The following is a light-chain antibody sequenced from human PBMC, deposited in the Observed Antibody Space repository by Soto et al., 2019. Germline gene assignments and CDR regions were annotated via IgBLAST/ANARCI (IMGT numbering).Light chain of an antibody. J-gene: IGLJ2*01. CDR1: SSDVGSYNL. Sequence: QSALTQPASVSGSPGQSITISCTGTSSDVGSYNLVSWYQQHPGKAPKLMIYEVSKRPSGVSNRFSGSKSGNTASLTSSGLQAEDEADYYCCSYAGSSAYVVFGGGTKVTV. V-gene: IGLV2-23*02. CDR2: EVS. CDR3: CSYAGSSAYVV.